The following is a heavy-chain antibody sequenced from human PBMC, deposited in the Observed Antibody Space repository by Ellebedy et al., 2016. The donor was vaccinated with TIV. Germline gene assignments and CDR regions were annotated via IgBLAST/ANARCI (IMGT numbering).Heavy chain of an antibody. J-gene: IGHJ4*02. CDR2: IYPGDSDT. D-gene: IGHD6-13*01. CDR1: GYSFTSYW. V-gene: IGHV5-51*01. Sequence: GESLKISXKGSGYSFTSYWIGWVRQMPGKGLEWMGIIYPGDSDTRYSPSFQGQVTISADKSISTAYLQWSSLKASDTAMYYCARVPGIAAAQQDSNFDYWGQGTLVTVSS. CDR3: ARVPGIAAAQQDSNFDY.